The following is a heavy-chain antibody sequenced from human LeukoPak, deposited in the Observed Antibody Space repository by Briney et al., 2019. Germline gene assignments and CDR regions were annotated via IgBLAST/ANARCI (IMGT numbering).Heavy chain of an antibody. D-gene: IGHD2-2*01. J-gene: IGHJ5*02. CDR3: ARGGGIVVVPAAIVSLQYNWFDP. CDR2: IIPIFGIG. V-gene: IGHV1-69*04. CDR1: GGTFSSYA. Sequence: ASVKVSCKASGGTFSSYAISLLRQAPGQRLEWMGRIIPIFGIGNYAQKFQGRVTITADKSTSTAYMELSSLRAEDTAVYYCARGGGIVVVPAAIVSLQYNWFDPWGQGTLVTVSS.